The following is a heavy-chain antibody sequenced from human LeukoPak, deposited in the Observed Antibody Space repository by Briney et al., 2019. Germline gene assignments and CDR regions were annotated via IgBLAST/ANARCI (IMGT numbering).Heavy chain of an antibody. Sequence: ASVKVSCKASGYTFTGYYMHWVRQAPGQGLEWMGWTNPNSGGTNYAQKFQGRVTMTRDTSIITAYMELSRLRSDDTAVYYCARAIVGANSAFDIWGQGTMVTVSS. J-gene: IGHJ3*02. CDR1: GYTFTGYY. D-gene: IGHD1-26*01. CDR3: ARAIVGANSAFDI. V-gene: IGHV1-2*02. CDR2: TNPNSGGT.